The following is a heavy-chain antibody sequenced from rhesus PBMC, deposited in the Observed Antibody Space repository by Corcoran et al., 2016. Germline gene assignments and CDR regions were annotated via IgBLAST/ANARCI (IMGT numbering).Heavy chain of an antibody. J-gene: IGHJ5-2*02. V-gene: IGHV4S2*01. CDR1: GASISSNY. Sequence: QVQLQESGPGLVKPSETLSLTCAVSGASISSNYWSWIRQAPGKGLEWIGRIYGSGGSTDYNPSLKSRVTSSIDTSKNQFSLKLSSVTAADTAVYYCASEIVVVVSDSLDVWGRGVLVTVSS. CDR2: IYGSGGST. D-gene: IGHD2-39*02. CDR3: ASEIVVVVSDSLDV.